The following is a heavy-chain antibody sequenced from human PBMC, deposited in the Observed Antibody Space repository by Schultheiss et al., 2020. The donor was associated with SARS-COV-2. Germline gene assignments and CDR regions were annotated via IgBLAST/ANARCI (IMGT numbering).Heavy chain of an antibody. CDR2: IYPGDSDT. Sequence: GESLKISCKGSGYDFTRHWIGWVRQMPGKGLEWMGIIYPGDSDTRYSPSFQGQVTISADKSISTAYLQWSSLKASDTAMYYCARGGLYDSGGQYYYGMDVWGQGTTVTVSS. J-gene: IGHJ6*02. D-gene: IGHD3-22*01. V-gene: IGHV5-51*01. CDR1: GYDFTRHW. CDR3: ARGGLYDSGGQYYYGMDV.